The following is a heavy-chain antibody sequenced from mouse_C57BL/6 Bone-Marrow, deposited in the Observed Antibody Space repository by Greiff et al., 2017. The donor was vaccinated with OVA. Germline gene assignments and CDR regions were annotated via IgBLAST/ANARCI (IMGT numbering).Heavy chain of an antibody. Sequence: LVESGAELVRPGTSVKMSCKASGYTFTNYWIGWAKQRPGHGLEWIGDIYPGGGYTNYNEKFKGKATLTADKSSSTAYMQFSSLTSEDSAIYYCARIDDGSGYWYFDVWGTGTTVTVSS. CDR3: ARIDDGSGYWYFDV. V-gene: IGHV1-63*01. D-gene: IGHD2-3*01. CDR2: IYPGGGYT. CDR1: GYTFTNYW. J-gene: IGHJ1*03.